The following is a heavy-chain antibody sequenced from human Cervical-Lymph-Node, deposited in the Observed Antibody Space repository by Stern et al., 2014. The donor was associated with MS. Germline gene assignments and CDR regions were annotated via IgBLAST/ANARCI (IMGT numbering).Heavy chain of an antibody. V-gene: IGHV3-33*01. CDR3: ARDNSSSSEAFDI. CDR2: IWYDGSNK. CDR1: GFTFSSYG. Sequence: MQLVESGGGVVQPGRSLRLSCAASGFTFSSYGMHWVRQAPGKGLEWVAVIWYDGSNKYYADSVKGRFTISRDNSKNTLYLQMNSLRAEDTAVYYCARDNSSSSEAFDIWGQGTMVTVSS. J-gene: IGHJ3*02. D-gene: IGHD6-6*01.